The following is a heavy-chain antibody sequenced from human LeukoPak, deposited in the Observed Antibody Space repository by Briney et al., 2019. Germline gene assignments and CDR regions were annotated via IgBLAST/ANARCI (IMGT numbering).Heavy chain of an antibody. V-gene: IGHV3-48*03. J-gene: IGHJ5*02. CDR3: ARFDRWELLNWFDP. Sequence: GGSLRLSCAASGFTFSSYEMNWVRQAPGKGLEWVSYISSSGSTIYYADSVKGRFTISRDNAKNSLYLQMNSLRAEDTAVYHCARFDRWELLNWFDPWGQGTLVTVSS. CDR2: ISSSGSTI. CDR1: GFTFSSYE. D-gene: IGHD1-26*01.